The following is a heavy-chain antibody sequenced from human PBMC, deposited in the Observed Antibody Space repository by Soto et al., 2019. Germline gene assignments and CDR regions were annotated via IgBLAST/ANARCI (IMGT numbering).Heavy chain of an antibody. D-gene: IGHD3-3*01. J-gene: IGHJ6*03. Sequence: PSETLSLTCTVSGGSMSSHSWSWIRQPPGKGLEWIGYIYYSGSTNSNPSLKSRVTISLDTSKTQFSLKLRYVTAAETAVDYCGSGYYYMDVWGKVNTVPVSS. V-gene: IGHV4-59*11. CDR3: GSGYYYMDV. CDR2: IYYSGST. CDR1: GGSMSSHS.